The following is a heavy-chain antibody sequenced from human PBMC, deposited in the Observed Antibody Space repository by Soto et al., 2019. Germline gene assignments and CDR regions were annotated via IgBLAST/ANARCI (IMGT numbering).Heavy chain of an antibody. CDR1: GFTFSSYA. D-gene: IGHD3-22*01. Sequence: GGSLRLSCAASGFTFSSYAMHWVRQAPGKGLEWVAVISYDGSNKYYADSVKGRFTISRDNSKNTLYLQMNSLRAEDTAVYYCACSDDSSGYYTPDFDYWGQGTLVTSPQ. CDR3: ACSDDSSGYYTPDFDY. J-gene: IGHJ4*02. CDR2: ISYDGSNK. V-gene: IGHV3-30-3*01.